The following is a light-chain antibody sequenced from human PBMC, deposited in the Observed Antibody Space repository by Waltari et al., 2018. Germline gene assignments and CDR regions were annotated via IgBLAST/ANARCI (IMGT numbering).Light chain of an antibody. CDR2: DVS. J-gene: IGLJ3*02. V-gene: IGLV2-14*03. CDR3: CSFTSSSTRV. Sequence: QSALTQPASVSGSPGQSITISCTGTATDIGGYNYVSWYQQHPGKAPKLVIFDVSSRPSGISYRFSASKFGNTASLTISGLQPDDEADYYCCSFTSSSTRVFGGGTKLTVL. CDR1: ATDIGGYNY.